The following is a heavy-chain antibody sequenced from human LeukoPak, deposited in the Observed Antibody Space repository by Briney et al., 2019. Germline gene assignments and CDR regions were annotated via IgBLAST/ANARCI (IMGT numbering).Heavy chain of an antibody. D-gene: IGHD2-15*01. V-gene: IGHV3-30*03. Sequence: GRSLRLSCAVSGFTFSDYGMHWVRQAPGKGLEWVAVISDNGNDKWYIDSVKGRFTISRDNSKNTVYLQMNSLRPEDTALYYCAGGLLGCRSGSCYPTDYWGQGTLVTVSS. CDR3: AGGLLGCRSGSCYPTDY. CDR2: ISDNGNDK. CDR1: GFTFSDYG. J-gene: IGHJ4*02.